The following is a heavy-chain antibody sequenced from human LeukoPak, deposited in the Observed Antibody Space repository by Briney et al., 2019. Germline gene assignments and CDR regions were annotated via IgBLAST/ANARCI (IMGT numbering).Heavy chain of an antibody. CDR2: IRGSGDNI. V-gene: IGHV3-11*01. CDR3: ARDWRNGAMDV. CDR1: GFTLSDYY. J-gene: IGHJ6*02. Sequence: PGGSLRLSCAPSGFTLSDYYMSWIRQAPGKGREWLAYIRGSGDNIKYADCVKGRFTISRENDKNSLYLQMNSLTAEDTAVYYCARDWRNGAMDVWGQGTTVTVSS. D-gene: IGHD5-24*01.